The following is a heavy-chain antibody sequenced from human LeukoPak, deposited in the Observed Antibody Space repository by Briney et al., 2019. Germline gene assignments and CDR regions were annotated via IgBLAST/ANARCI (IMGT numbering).Heavy chain of an antibody. D-gene: IGHD6-13*01. Sequence: SGTLSLTCTVSGGSISSYYWSWIRQPPGKGLEWIGYIYYSGSTNYNPSLKSRVTISVDTSKNQFSLKLSSVTAADTAVYYCARLGDQYSSSFNWFDPWGQGTLVTVSS. CDR3: ARLGDQYSSSFNWFDP. CDR2: IYYSGST. V-gene: IGHV4-59*08. J-gene: IGHJ5*02. CDR1: GGSISSYY.